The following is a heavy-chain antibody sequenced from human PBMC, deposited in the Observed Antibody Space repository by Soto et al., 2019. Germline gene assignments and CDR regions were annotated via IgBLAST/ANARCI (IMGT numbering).Heavy chain of an antibody. Sequence: PGGSLRLSCTASGFTSGDYAMSWFRQAPGKGLEWVGFIRSKAYGGTTEYAASVKGRFTISRDDSKSIAYLQMNSLKTEDTAVYYCTRGILHYDFWSGYYAPDAFDIWGQGTMVTVSS. CDR1: GFTSGDYA. V-gene: IGHV3-49*03. CDR3: TRGILHYDFWSGYYAPDAFDI. D-gene: IGHD3-3*01. J-gene: IGHJ3*02. CDR2: IRSKAYGGTT.